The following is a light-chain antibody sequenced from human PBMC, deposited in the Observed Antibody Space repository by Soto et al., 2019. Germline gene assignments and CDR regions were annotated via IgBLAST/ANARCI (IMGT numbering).Light chain of an antibody. CDR3: QQYNSYSGT. J-gene: IGKJ2*01. Sequence: DIQMTQSPSTLSASVGDRVTITCRASQSISSWLAWYQQKAGKAPKLLIYDASSLESGVPSRFSGSGSGTEFTLTISSLQPDDFATSYCQQYNSYSGTFGQGTKLEIK. CDR2: DAS. V-gene: IGKV1-5*01. CDR1: QSISSW.